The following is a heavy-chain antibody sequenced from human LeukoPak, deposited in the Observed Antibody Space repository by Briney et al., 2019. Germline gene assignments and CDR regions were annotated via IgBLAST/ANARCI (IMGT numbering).Heavy chain of an antibody. D-gene: IGHD4-17*01. V-gene: IGHV3-30-3*01. CDR3: ARSSSYGDYSFDY. CDR2: ISYDGSNK. J-gene: IGHJ4*02. Sequence: QPGRSLRLSCAASGFTFSSYAMHWVRQAPGKRLEWVAVISYDGSNKYYADSVKGRFTISRDNSKNTLYLQMNSLRAEDTAVYYCARSSSYGDYSFDYWGQGTLVTVSS. CDR1: GFTFSSYA.